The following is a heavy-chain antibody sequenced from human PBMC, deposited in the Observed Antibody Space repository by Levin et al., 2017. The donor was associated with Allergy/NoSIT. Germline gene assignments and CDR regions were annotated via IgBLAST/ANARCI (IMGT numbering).Heavy chain of an antibody. V-gene: IGHV3-30-3*01. CDR2: ISYDGSNK. J-gene: IGHJ4*02. CDR3: ARASQLYYYFDY. Sequence: GGSLRLSCAASGFTFSSYAMHWVRQAPGKGLEWVAVISYDGSNKYYADSVKGRFTISRDNSKNTLYLQMNSLRAEDTAVYYCARASQLYYYFDYWGQGTLVTVSS. D-gene: IGHD1-1*01. CDR1: GFTFSSYA.